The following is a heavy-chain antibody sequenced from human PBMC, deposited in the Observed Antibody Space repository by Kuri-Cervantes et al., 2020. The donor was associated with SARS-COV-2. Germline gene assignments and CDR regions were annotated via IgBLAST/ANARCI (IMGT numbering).Heavy chain of an antibody. Sequence: GSLRLSCTVSGGSISSYYWSWIRQPPGKGLEWIGYIYYSGSTYYNPSLKSRVTISVDTSKNQFSLKLSSVTAADTAVYYCARHFVALYAFDIWGQGTMVTVSS. D-gene: IGHD2-2*01. CDR2: IYYSGST. CDR3: ARHFVALYAFDI. CDR1: GGSISSYY. J-gene: IGHJ3*02. V-gene: IGHV4-59*08.